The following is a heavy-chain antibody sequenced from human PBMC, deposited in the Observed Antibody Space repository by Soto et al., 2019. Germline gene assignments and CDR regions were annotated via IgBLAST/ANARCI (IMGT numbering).Heavy chain of an antibody. Sequence: GGSLRLSCAASGFPFSGYYMSLIRQSPGKGLEWLSYISSSSYTNYADSVKGRLTISRDNAKNSLFLQMNSLRADDTAVYYCARDLSSSIHNYFDSWGQGTLVTVSS. CDR1: GFPFSGYY. J-gene: IGHJ4*02. CDR3: ARDLSSSIHNYFDS. V-gene: IGHV3-11*06. CDR2: ISSSSYT.